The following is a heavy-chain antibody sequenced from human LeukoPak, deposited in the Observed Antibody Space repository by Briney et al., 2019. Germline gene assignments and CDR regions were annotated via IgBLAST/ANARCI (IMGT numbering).Heavy chain of an antibody. CDR3: GRGGGGSPVFGVVIAYFDY. CDR1: GGSISSYY. V-gene: IGHV4-59*01. Sequence: SETLSLTCTVSGGSISSYYWSWIRQPPGKGLEWIGYIYYSGSTNYNPSLKSRVTISVDTSTTQFSLRLSSVTAADVDVYYCGRGGGGSPVFGVVIAYFDYWGQGTLVTVSS. D-gene: IGHD3-3*01. J-gene: IGHJ4*02. CDR2: IYYSGST.